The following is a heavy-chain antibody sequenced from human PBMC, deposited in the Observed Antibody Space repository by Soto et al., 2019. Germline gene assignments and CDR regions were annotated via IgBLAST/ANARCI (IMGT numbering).Heavy chain of an antibody. D-gene: IGHD3-22*01. CDR2: INRDGTMT. J-gene: IGHJ5*02. V-gene: IGHV3-74*01. CDR1: GFTFSSYW. Sequence: PGGSLRLSCAASGFTFSSYWMHWVRQVPWKGLVRVSRINRDGTMTSYADFVKGRFTISRDNAKNTLFLQMNGLRAEDTAVYYCAGQIFDSGPWGQGT. CDR3: AGQIFDSGP.